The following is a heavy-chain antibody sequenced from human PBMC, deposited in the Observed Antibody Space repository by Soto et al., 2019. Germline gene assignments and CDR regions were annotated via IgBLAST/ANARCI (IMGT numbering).Heavy chain of an antibody. CDR2: IVVGSGNT. J-gene: IGHJ4*02. CDR3: AAVFRIAAAGSYYFDY. V-gene: IGHV1-58*01. D-gene: IGHD6-13*01. CDR1: GFTFTSSA. Sequence: SVKVCCKASGFTFTSSAGQWVRQARGQRLEWIGWIVVGSGNTNYAQKFQERVTITRDMSTSTAYMELSSLRSEDTAVYYCAAVFRIAAAGSYYFDYGGQGTLVTVSS.